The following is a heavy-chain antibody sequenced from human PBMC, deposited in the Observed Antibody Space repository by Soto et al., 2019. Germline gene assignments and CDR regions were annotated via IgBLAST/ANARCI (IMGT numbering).Heavy chain of an antibody. Sequence: GASVKVSCKASGFTFISSAVQWVRQARGQRLEWIGWIVVGSGNTNYAQKFQERVTITRDMSTSTAYMELSSLRSEDTAVYYCAAESRSSGYYGAYYYYGMDVWGQGTTVTVSS. D-gene: IGHD3-22*01. CDR3: AAESRSSGYYGAYYYYGMDV. J-gene: IGHJ6*02. V-gene: IGHV1-58*01. CDR1: GFTFISSA. CDR2: IVVGSGNT.